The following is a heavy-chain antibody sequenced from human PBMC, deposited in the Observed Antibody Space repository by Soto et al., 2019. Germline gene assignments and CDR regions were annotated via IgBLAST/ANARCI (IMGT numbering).Heavy chain of an antibody. CDR1: GYTFTSYG. V-gene: IGHV1-18*01. CDR3: ARVREDIVVVPAASNPEEYYYYYYRDV. Sequence: ASVKVSCKASGYTFTSYGISWVRQAPGQGLEWKGWISAYNGNTNYAQKLQGRVTMTTDTSTSTAYMELWSLRSDDTAVYYCARVREDIVVVPAASNPEEYYYYYYRDVWGKGTMVTVSS. D-gene: IGHD2-2*01. CDR2: ISAYNGNT. J-gene: IGHJ6*03.